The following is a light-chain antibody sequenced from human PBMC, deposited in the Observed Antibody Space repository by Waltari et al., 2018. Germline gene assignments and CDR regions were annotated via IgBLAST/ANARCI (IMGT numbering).Light chain of an antibody. CDR3: LVWHSTIDHQGV. J-gene: IGLJ2*01. CDR2: YDS. Sequence: SYVVTQSPSVSGAPGDTARTTCGGDNIGSKSVHWYQQRPGQAPVRVISYDSDRPSGIPERFSVSNSGNTATLTISWVEAEDEADYYCLVWHSTIDHQGVFGGGTKLTVL. CDR1: NIGSKS. V-gene: IGLV3-21*04.